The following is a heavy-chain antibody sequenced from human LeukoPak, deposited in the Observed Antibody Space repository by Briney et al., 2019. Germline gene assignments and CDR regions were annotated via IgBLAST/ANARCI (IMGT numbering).Heavy chain of an antibody. D-gene: IGHD1-1*01. V-gene: IGHV4-4*07. Sequence: SETLSLTCTVSGDSISTYYWSWIRQPAGKGLEWIGRIYTSGSTYYNPSLKSRLTMSVDTSKNQFSLKLSSVTAADTAVYYCARDRGTWNDDGFDYWGQGTLVTVSS. CDR3: ARDRGTWNDDGFDY. J-gene: IGHJ4*02. CDR1: GDSISTYY. CDR2: IYTSGST.